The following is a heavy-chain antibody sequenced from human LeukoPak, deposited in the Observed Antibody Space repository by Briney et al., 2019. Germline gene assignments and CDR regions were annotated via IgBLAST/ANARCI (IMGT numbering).Heavy chain of an antibody. CDR1: GGSISSYY. Sequence: SETLSLTCTASGGSISSYYWSWIRQPPGKGLEWIGYIYYSGSTNYNPSLKSRVTISVDTSKNQFSLKLSSVTAADTGVYYCAREPGYSSGWFPVPYFDYWGQGTLVTVSS. CDR3: AREPGYSSGWFPVPYFDY. J-gene: IGHJ4*02. CDR2: IYYSGST. D-gene: IGHD6-19*01. V-gene: IGHV4-59*01.